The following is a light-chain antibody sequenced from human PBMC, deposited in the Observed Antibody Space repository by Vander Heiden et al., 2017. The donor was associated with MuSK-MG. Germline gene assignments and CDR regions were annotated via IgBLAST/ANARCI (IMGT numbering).Light chain of an antibody. CDR3: SSYTISSTRYV. V-gene: IGLV2-14*03. J-gene: IGLJ1*01. Sequence: QSALTQPASVSWSPGQSITISCTGTSSDVGGYNYVSWYQHHPGKAPKVMIYDVSSRPSGVSNRFSGSKSGNTASLTISGLQAEDEADYYCSSYTISSTRYVFGTGTKVTVL. CDR1: SSDVGGYNY. CDR2: DVS.